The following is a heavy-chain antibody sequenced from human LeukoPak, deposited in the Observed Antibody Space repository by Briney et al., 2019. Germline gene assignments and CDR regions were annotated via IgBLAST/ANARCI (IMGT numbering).Heavy chain of an antibody. V-gene: IGHV3-30*02. D-gene: IGHD1-26*01. CDR1: GFSFSNYG. CDR2: IRYDGSNK. CDR3: AHGGSPWSEVGATTSYFDY. J-gene: IGHJ4*02. Sequence: TGGSLRLSCEASGFSFSNYGMHWVRQAPGRGLEWVAFIRYDGSNKYYADSVKGRFTISRDNSKNTLYLQMNSLRAEDTAVYYCAHGGSPWSEVGATTSYFDYWGQGTLVTVSS.